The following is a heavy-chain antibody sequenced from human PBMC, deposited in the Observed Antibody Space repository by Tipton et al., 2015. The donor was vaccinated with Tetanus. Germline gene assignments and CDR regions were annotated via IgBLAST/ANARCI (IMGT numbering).Heavy chain of an antibody. Sequence: QSGAEVKKPGASVKVSCKASGYTFTSYGISWVRQAPGQGLEWMGWISAYNGNTNYAQKLQGRVAMTTDTSTSTAYMELRSLRSDDTAVDYCAREPPPIYSGSYGGDYWGQGTLVTVSS. D-gene: IGHD1-26*01. V-gene: IGHV1-18*01. J-gene: IGHJ4*02. CDR2: ISAYNGNT. CDR1: GYTFTSYG. CDR3: AREPPPIYSGSYGGDY.